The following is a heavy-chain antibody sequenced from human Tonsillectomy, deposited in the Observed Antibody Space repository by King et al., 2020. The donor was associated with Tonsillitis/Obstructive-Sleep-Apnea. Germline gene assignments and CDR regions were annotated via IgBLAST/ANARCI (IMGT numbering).Heavy chain of an antibody. Sequence: HVQLVQSGAEVKNPGASVKVSCKSSRYTFTSYYLHGVRQTPVQGLEWMGIINHSGDSTSYAQKFQGRVTMTRDTATSTVYMELSSLRSEDTAVYYCARGLRFLEWPASRADAFDIWGQGTMVTVSS. CDR3: ARGLRFLEWPASRADAFDI. D-gene: IGHD3-3*01. V-gene: IGHV1-46*01. CDR2: INHSGDST. J-gene: IGHJ3*02. CDR1: RYTFTSYY.